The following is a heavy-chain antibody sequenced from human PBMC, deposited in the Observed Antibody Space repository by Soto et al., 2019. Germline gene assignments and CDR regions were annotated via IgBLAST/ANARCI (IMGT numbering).Heavy chain of an antibody. D-gene: IGHD4-4*01. CDR3: ARDSGVFPINDYSNHPPNY. Sequence: SVKVSCKASGGTFSSYTISWVRQAPGQGLEWMGRIIPILGIANYAQKFQGRVTITADKSTSTAYMELSSLRSEDTAVYYCARDSGVFPINDYSNHPPNYWGQGTLVIVSS. CDR2: IIPILGIA. CDR1: GGTFSSYT. V-gene: IGHV1-69*04. J-gene: IGHJ4*02.